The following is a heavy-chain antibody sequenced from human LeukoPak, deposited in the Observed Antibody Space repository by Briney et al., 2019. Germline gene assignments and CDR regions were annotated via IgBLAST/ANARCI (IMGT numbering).Heavy chain of an antibody. V-gene: IGHV1-46*01. CDR3: AREGVPGTGLDY. D-gene: IGHD2-2*01. Sequence: ASVKVSCKASGYTFSMYIMHWVRQAPGQGLEWMGIINPSGGTSYAQKLQGRITMTRDTSTSTLYMELSSLRSEDTTVYYCAREGVPGTGLDYWGQGTLVTVSS. CDR1: GYTFSMYI. J-gene: IGHJ4*02. CDR2: INPSGGT.